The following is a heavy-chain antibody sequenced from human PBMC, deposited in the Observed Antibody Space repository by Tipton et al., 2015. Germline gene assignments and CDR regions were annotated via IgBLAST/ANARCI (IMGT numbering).Heavy chain of an antibody. J-gene: IGHJ4*02. V-gene: IGHV4-38-2*01. Sequence: TLSLTCALSGYSISSGYYWGWIRQPPGKGLEWIGNIYDSGSTYYNPSLESRVTISVDTSKKQFSLKVNSVTAADTAVYYCACQDYDSLTRDYQTVDYWGQGTLVTVSS. D-gene: IGHD3-9*01. CDR2: IYDSGST. CDR1: GYSISSGYY. CDR3: ACQDYDSLTRDYQTVDY.